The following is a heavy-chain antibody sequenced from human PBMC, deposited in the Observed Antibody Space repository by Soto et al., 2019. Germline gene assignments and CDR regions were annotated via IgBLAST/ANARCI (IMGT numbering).Heavy chain of an antibody. J-gene: IGHJ6*02. D-gene: IGHD2-15*01. Sequence: QVQLQESGPGLVKPSETLSLTCTVSGGSISGYFWNWIRQPPGKGLEWIGYIYYSGSTNYNPSLTDRVTISLATSKFQFALRLSSVTAADSAVYYCAAQRGYCSGGSCFSTYYAMDVWGQGTTVTVSS. V-gene: IGHV4-59*08. CDR3: AAQRGYCSGGSCFSTYYAMDV. CDR1: GGSISGYF. CDR2: IYYSGST.